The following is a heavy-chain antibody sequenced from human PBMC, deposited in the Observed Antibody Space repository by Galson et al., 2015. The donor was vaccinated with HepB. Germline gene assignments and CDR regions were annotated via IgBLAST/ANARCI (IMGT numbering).Heavy chain of an antibody. Sequence: SVKVSCKASGYTFTSYAMHWVRQAPGQRLEWMGWINAGNGNTKYSQKFQGRVTITRDTSASTAYMELSSLRSEDTAVYYCAREDYDSSGYYLGNDAFDIWGQGTMVTVSS. V-gene: IGHV1-3*01. CDR2: INAGNGNT. D-gene: IGHD3-22*01. CDR3: AREDYDSSGYYLGNDAFDI. J-gene: IGHJ3*02. CDR1: GYTFTSYA.